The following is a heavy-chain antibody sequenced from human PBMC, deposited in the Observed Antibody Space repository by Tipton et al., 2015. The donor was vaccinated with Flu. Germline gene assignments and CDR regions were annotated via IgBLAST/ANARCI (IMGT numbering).Heavy chain of an antibody. CDR2: IYYTGST. Sequence: TLSLTCAVIGGSIINKNYFWGWLRQPPGRGLEWIASIYYTGSTYYNSSLRSRANIYIDTSKNHFSLWLDSVTAADTAVYYCASIPRDVLTTYGPHFDYWGQGTLVTVSS. CDR1: GGSIINKNYF. CDR3: ASIPRDVLTTYGPHFDY. V-gene: IGHV4-39*02. D-gene: IGHD3-9*01. J-gene: IGHJ4*02.